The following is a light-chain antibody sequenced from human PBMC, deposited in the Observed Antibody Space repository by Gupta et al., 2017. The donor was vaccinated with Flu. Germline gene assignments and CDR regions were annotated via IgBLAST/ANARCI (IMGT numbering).Light chain of an antibody. CDR2: WGS. Sequence: ISCRSSQGLLHSNGYNYLDWFVQKPGQSPQLLIYWGSNRASGVPDRFRGSGSGTDFTLKLTRVESEDVGVYYCMQALQTPVAFGQGTKVEIK. CDR3: MQALQTPVA. J-gene: IGKJ1*01. CDR1: QGLLHSNGYNY. V-gene: IGKV2-28*01.